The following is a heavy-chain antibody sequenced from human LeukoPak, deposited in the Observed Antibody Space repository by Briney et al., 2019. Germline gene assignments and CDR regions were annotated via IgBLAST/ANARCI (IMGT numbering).Heavy chain of an antibody. Sequence: SETLSLTCAVYGGSFSGYYWSWIRQPPGKGLEWIGEINHSGSTNYNPSLKSRVTISVDTSKNQFSLKLSSVTAADTAVYYCARGSLGATTPPNWFDPWGQGTLVTVSS. CDR2: INHSGST. CDR1: GGSFSGYY. CDR3: ARGSLGATTPPNWFDP. V-gene: IGHV4-34*01. J-gene: IGHJ5*02. D-gene: IGHD1-26*01.